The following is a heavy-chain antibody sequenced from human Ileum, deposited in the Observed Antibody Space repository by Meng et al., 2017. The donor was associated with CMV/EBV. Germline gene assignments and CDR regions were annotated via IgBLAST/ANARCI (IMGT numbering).Heavy chain of an antibody. V-gene: IGHV2-5*01. D-gene: IGHD4-11*01. CDR2: IYWNDDK. CDR3: AHRPGRDYNEGFDY. CDR1: GFSLSTSGVG. J-gene: IGHJ4*02. Sequence: SGPTLVKPTQTLTLTCTFSGFSLSTSGVGVGWIRQPPGKALEWLALIYWNDDKRYSPSLKSRLTITKDTSKNQVVLTMTNMDPVDTATYYCAHRPGRDYNEGFDYWGQGTLVTVSS.